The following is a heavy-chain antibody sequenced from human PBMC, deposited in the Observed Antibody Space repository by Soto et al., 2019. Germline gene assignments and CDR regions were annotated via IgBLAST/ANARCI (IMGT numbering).Heavy chain of an antibody. D-gene: IGHD3-10*01. CDR2: IRTKANGGTT. J-gene: IGHJ4*02. Sequence: GGSLRLSCTASGFTFGDYATSWVRRAPGKGLEWVGFIRTKANGGTTDYAASVKGRFSISRDDSKTIAYLQMNSLKTEDTAVYYCATMSESDYWGQGTLVTVSS. V-gene: IGHV3-49*04. CDR1: GFTFGDYA. CDR3: ATMSESDY.